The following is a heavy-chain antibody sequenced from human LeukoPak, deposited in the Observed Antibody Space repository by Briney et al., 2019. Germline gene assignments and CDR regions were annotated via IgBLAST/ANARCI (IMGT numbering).Heavy chain of an antibody. V-gene: IGHV2-70*04. CDR1: GLLRSTRGMG. D-gene: IGHD5-12*01. J-gene: IGHJ4*02. Sequence: SGPALVKPTQSLTLTCTFSGLLRSTRGMGVSWMRELPGKAREWFARIDCDDDKFYSTSLKTRLTSSKDTSKNQVVLTMTNMDPVDTATYYCARLGIYGGKRDYFDYWGQGTLVTVSS. CDR2: IDCDDDK. CDR3: ARLGIYGGKRDYFDY.